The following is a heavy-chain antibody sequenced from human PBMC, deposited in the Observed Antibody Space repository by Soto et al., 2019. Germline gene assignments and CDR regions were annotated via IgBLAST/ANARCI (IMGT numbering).Heavy chain of an antibody. V-gene: IGHV1-18*01. J-gene: IGHJ4*02. CDR3: ASRSGQLPYYFDY. CDR1: GYTFSNYG. D-gene: IGHD6-6*01. Sequence: QVQLVQSGAEVKKSGASVKVSCKASGYTFSNYGISWLRQAPGQGLEWMGWISAYNRNTDYAQKLQGRLTITTDTSTSTAYMELRSLRSDDTAVYYCASRSGQLPYYFDYWGQGTLVTVSS. CDR2: ISAYNRNT.